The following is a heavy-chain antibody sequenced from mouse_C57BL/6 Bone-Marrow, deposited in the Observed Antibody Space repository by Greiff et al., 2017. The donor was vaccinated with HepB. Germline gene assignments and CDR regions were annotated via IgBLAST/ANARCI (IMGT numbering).Heavy chain of an antibody. CDR1: GYTFTNYW. CDR2: IYPGGGYT. J-gene: IGHJ4*01. CDR3: ARRGLYDGYYKGAMDY. Sequence: QVQLKESGAELVRPGTSVKMSCKASGYTFTNYWIGWAKQRPGHGLEWIGDIYPGGGYTNYNEKFKGKATLTADKSSSTAYMQFSSLTSEDSAIYYCARRGLYDGYYKGAMDYWGQGTSVTVSS. V-gene: IGHV1-63*01. D-gene: IGHD2-3*01.